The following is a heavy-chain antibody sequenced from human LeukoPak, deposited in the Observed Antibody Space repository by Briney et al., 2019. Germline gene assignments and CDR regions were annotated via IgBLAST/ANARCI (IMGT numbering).Heavy chain of an antibody. CDR1: GYTFTGYY. CDR3: ARGGGITIFGVAQWDDAFDI. J-gene: IGHJ3*02. CDR2: IIPIFGTA. Sequence: ASVKVSCKASGYTFTGYYMHWVRQAPGQGLEWMGGIIPIFGTANYAQKFQGRVTITADKSTSTAYMELSSLRSEDTAVYYCARGGGITIFGVAQWDDAFDIWGQGTMVTVSS. V-gene: IGHV1-69*06. D-gene: IGHD3-3*01.